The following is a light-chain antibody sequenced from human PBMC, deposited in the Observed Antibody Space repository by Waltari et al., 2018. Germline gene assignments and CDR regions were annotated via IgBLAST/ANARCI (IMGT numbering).Light chain of an antibody. CDR2: SYT. CDR1: TSNLGRDT. J-gene: IGLJ3*02. Sequence: QSVLTQPPSASGTPGQRVTIPSSGTTSNLGRDTVNLFRHPPGTAPHLLMNSYTQRPSGVPDRFSGSKSGTSASLAISGLQSDDEADYYCAAWDYRLNIWVFGGGTKLTVL. V-gene: IGLV1-44*01. CDR3: AAWDYRLNIWV.